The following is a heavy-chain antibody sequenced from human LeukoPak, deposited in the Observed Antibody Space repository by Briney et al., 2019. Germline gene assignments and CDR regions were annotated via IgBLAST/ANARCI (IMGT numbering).Heavy chain of an antibody. D-gene: IGHD6-19*01. Sequence: SVKVSCKASGYTFTSYYMHWVRQAPGQGLEWMGIINPSGGSTSYPQKFQGRVTMTRDTSTSTVYMELSSLRSEDTAVYYCARDPKLIAVAGQKDYWGQGTLVTVSS. CDR1: GYTFTSYY. J-gene: IGHJ4*02. CDR3: ARDPKLIAVAGQKDY. CDR2: INPSGGST. V-gene: IGHV1-46*01.